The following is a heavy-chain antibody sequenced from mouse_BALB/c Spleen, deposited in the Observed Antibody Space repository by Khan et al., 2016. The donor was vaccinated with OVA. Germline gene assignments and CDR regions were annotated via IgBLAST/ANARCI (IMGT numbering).Heavy chain of an antibody. CDR3: TRSGYGSFAY. J-gene: IGHJ3*01. Sequence: QVQLKESRAELVKPGASVKLSCKASGYTFSSYYMYWVKQRPGQGLEWIGEINPNNGGTNFNEKFKSKATLTVDKSSSTAYMQLSSLTSEDSAVYYCTRSGYGSFAYWGQGTLVTVSA. CDR2: INPNNGGT. V-gene: IGHV1S81*02. CDR1: GYTFSSYY. D-gene: IGHD2-2*01.